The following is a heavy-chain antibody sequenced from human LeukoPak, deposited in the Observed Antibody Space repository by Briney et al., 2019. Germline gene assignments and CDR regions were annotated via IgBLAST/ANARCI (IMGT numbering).Heavy chain of an antibody. D-gene: IGHD2-2*01. J-gene: IGHJ4*02. V-gene: IGHV3-30*18. CDR2: ISYDGSNK. Sequence: GGSLRLSCAASGFTFSSYWMSWVRQAPGKGLEWVAVISYDGSNKYYADSVKGRFTISRDNSKNTLYLQMNSLRAEDTAVYYCAKDSIVVVPAASSPLEYWGQGTLVTVSS. CDR3: AKDSIVVVPAASSPLEY. CDR1: GFTFSSYW.